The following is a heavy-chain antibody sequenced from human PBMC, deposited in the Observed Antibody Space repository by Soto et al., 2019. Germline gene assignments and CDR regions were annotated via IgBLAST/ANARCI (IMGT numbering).Heavy chain of an antibody. V-gene: IGHV3-48*02. CDR1: GFTFSTYS. D-gene: IGHD6-6*01. CDR3: ARGARISSPKLSFDY. CDR2: ISSSSSTI. J-gene: IGHJ4*02. Sequence: GGSLRLSCAASGFTFSTYSMNWVRQAPGKGLAWVSYISSSSSTIYYADSVKGRFTISRDNAKNSLYLQMNSLRDEDTAVYYCARGARISSPKLSFDYWGRGTLVTVSS.